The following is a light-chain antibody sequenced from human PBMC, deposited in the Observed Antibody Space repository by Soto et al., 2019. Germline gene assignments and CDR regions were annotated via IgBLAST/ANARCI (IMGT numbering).Light chain of an antibody. J-gene: IGKJ1*01. V-gene: IGKV1-5*03. Sequence: DIQMTQSPSTLSASVGDSVSITCRASQSIGSWLAWYQQKPGKAPKLLIYKASTLESGDPSRFSGSGSGTEFTLSISSLQPDDFATYYYQQYDSYSWTFGQGTTVEIK. CDR2: KAS. CDR1: QSIGSW. CDR3: QQYDSYSWT.